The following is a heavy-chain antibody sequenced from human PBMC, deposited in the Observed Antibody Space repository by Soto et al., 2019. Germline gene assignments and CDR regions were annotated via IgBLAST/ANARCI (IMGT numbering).Heavy chain of an antibody. Sequence: SVKVSCKASGFTFTSSAVQWVRQARGQRLEWIGWIVVGSGNTNYAQKFQGRVTITADKSTSTAYMELSSLRSEDTAVYYCAKLGRSGSYYYYYGMDVWGQGTTVTVSS. J-gene: IGHJ6*02. CDR3: AKLGRSGSYYYYYGMDV. V-gene: IGHV1-58*01. CDR1: GFTFTSSA. CDR2: IVVGSGNT. D-gene: IGHD1-26*01.